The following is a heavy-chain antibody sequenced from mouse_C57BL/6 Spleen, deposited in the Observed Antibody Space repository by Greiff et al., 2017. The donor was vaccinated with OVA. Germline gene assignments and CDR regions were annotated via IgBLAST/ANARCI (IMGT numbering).Heavy chain of an antibody. J-gene: IGHJ4*01. D-gene: IGHD1-1*01. Sequence: QVQLQQSGTELVKPGASVKLSCKASGYTFTSYWMHWVKQRPGQGLEWIGNINPSNGGTNYNEKFKSKATLTVDKSSSTAYMQLSSLTSEDSAVYYCARGATVVAPWYAMDYWGQGTSVTVSS. V-gene: IGHV1-53*01. CDR2: INPSNGGT. CDR3: ARGATVVAPWYAMDY. CDR1: GYTFTSYW.